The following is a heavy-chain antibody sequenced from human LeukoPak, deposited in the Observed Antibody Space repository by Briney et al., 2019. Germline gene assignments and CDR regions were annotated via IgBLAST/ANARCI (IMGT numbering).Heavy chain of an antibody. CDR1: GHSFQTCY. J-gene: IGHJ4*03. Sequence: SETLSLTCAVWGHSFQTCYWGWARQSPGKGLEWIAEINHRGDANYNPSVKSRVTISVDTSKNQFSLKVRSVTAADTAVYYCARGHKISDTGSFDYWGQGTLVTVSS. CDR3: ARGHKISDTGSFDY. CDR2: INHRGDA. V-gene: IGHV4-34*01. D-gene: IGHD2-21*01.